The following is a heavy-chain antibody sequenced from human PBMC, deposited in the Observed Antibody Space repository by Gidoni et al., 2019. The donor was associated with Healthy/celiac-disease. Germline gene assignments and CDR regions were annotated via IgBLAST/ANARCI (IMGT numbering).Heavy chain of an antibody. CDR2: IYYSGST. J-gene: IGHJ5*02. Sequence: QVQLQESGPGLVKPSETLSLTCTVSDGSISSYYWSWIRQPPGKGLEWIGYIYYSGSTNYNPSLKSRVTISVDTSKNQFSLKLSSVTAADTAVYYCARTRITMVRGVIRRKAGNWFDPWGQGTLVTVSS. CDR1: DGSISSYY. D-gene: IGHD3-10*01. V-gene: IGHV4-59*01. CDR3: ARTRITMVRGVIRRKAGNWFDP.